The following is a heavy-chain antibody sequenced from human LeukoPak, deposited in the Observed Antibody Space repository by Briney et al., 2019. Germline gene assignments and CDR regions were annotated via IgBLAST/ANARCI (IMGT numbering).Heavy chain of an antibody. CDR1: GGSISSYY. D-gene: IGHD3-10*01. V-gene: IGHV4-59*12. CDR2: IYYSGST. CDR3: ARDFDGWQYYYGSGSYYYFDY. Sequence: SETLSLTCTVSGGSISSYYWSWIRQPPGKGLEWIGYIYYSGSTNYNPSLKSRVTISIDTSKNQFSLKLSSVTAADTAVYYCARDFDGWQYYYGSGSYYYFDYWGQGTLVTVSS. J-gene: IGHJ4*02.